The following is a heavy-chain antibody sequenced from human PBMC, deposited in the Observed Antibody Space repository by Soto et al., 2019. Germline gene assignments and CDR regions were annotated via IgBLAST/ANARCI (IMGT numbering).Heavy chain of an antibody. CDR2: MNPNTGDT. CDR1: GYTFISYD. V-gene: IGHV1-8*01. Sequence: QVQLVQSGAEVKKPGASVKVYRKASGYTFISYDINWVRQATGQGLEWMGWMNPNTGDTGYAQKSQGRVTMTRNTSINTANLELSSLRSDDTAVYFCARGDGYIFDYWGQGTLVTVSS. CDR3: ARGDGYIFDY. J-gene: IGHJ4*02. D-gene: IGHD5-12*01.